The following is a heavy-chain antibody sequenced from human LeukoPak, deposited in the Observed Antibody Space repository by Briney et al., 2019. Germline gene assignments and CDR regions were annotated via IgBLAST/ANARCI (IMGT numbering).Heavy chain of an antibody. J-gene: IGHJ5*02. Sequence: SQTLSLTCAISGDSVSSNSAAWNWIRQSPSRGLEWLGRTYYRSKWYNDYAVSVKSRITINPDTSKNQFSLQLNSVTPEDTAVYYCARGDCSSTSCYTGPTGVGAWFDPWGQGTLVTVSS. V-gene: IGHV6-1*01. CDR2: TYYRSKWYN. D-gene: IGHD2-2*02. CDR1: GDSVSSNSAA. CDR3: ARGDCSSTSCYTGPTGVGAWFDP.